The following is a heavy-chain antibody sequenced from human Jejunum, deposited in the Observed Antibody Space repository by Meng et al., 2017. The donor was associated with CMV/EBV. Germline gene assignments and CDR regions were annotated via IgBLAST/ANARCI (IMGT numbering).Heavy chain of an antibody. CDR2: ILNDGTDT. CDR3: VKDLGHSSRLDS. J-gene: IGHJ4*02. V-gene: IGHV3-30*02. Sequence: QVALGEVGGLGRQPGVFPSTYWAASWFSFRISGMHWGRQTPGNGLEWVAFILNDGTDTYIAASVKGRFTVSRDNSKSTLYHQMNSLRTDDTAIYYCVKDLGHSSRLDSWGQGTLVTVSS. D-gene: IGHD6-19*01. CDR1: WFSFRISG.